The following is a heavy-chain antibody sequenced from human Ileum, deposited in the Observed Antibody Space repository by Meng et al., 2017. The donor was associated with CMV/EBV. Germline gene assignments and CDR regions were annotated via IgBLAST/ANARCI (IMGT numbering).Heavy chain of an antibody. J-gene: IGHJ6*02. CDR2: IQSDGSNK. V-gene: IGHV3-30*02. Sequence: GGSLRLSCAASGLIFSSHGMHWVRQAPGKGLEWVAFIQSDGSNKYYADSVQGRFTISRDNSKNTLYLQMNSLTAEDTAVYYCARGSTHCTNGVCYGDYFYGMDVWGHGTTVTVSS. CDR1: GLIFSSHG. D-gene: IGHD2-8*01. CDR3: ARGSTHCTNGVCYGDYFYGMDV.